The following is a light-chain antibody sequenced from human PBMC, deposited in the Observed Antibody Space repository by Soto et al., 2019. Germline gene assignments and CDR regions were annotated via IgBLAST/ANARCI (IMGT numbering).Light chain of an antibody. CDR3: ISYTSSSTSYV. CDR1: SSDVGGYNY. V-gene: IGLV2-14*01. Sequence: QSVLTQPASVSGSPGQSITISCTGTSSDVGGYNYVAWYQQHSGKVPRLMIYEVSNRPSGVSNRFSGSKSGSAASLTISGLQAEDEADYYCISYTSSSTSYVFGTGTKVTVL. J-gene: IGLJ1*01. CDR2: EVS.